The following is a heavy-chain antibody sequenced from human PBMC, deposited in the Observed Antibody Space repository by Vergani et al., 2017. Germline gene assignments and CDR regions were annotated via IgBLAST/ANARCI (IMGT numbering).Heavy chain of an antibody. CDR1: GFTFSSYA. J-gene: IGHJ4*02. D-gene: IGHD6-13*01. CDR2: ISGSGGST. Sequence: EVQLLESGGGLVQPGGSLRLSCAASGFTFSSYAMSWVRQAPGKGLEWVSAISGSGGSTYYADSVKGRFTISRDNSKNTLYLQMNSLRAEDTAVYYCAKDYSFIAAAGGCVVYWGQGTLVTVSS. CDR3: AKDYSFIAAAGGCVVY. V-gene: IGHV3-23*01.